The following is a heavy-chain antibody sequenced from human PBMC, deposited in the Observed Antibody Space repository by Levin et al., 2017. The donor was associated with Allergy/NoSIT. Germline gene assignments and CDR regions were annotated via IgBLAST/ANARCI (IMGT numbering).Heavy chain of an antibody. CDR1: GGPISGHH. CDR2: IHYSGTT. Sequence: SETLSLTCTVSGGPISGHHWSWIRQPPGKALEWIGNIHYSGTTKYNPSLKSRVTISVDTSKNQFSLKLSSVTAADTAVYYCGRDRSIKNQDGDFWYYGMDVWGQGTTVSVSS. J-gene: IGHJ6*02. CDR3: GRDRSIKNQDGDFWYYGMDV. V-gene: IGHV4-59*11. D-gene: IGHD2-21*01.